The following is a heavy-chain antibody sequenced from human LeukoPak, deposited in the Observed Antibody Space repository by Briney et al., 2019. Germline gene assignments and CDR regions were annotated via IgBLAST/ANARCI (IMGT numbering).Heavy chain of an antibody. J-gene: IGHJ4*02. D-gene: IGHD5-12*01. CDR2: IYYSGST. CDR1: GGSISSSSYY. V-gene: IGHV4-39*07. Sequence: PSETLSLTCTVSGGSISSSSYYWGWIRQPPGKGLEWIGSIYYSGSTYYNPSLKSRVTISVDTSKNQFSLKLSSVTAADTAVYYCARGKIVATIKGYDYWGQGTLVTVSS. CDR3: ARGKIVATIKGYDY.